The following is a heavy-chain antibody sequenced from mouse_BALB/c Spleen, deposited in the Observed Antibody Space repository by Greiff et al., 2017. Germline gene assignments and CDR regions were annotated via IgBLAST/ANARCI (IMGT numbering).Heavy chain of an antibody. J-gene: IGHJ3*01. CDR2: ISDGGSYT. Sequence: EVKLEESGGGLVKPGGSLKLSCAASGFTFSDYYMYWVRQTPEKRLEWVATISDGGSYTYYPDSVKGRFTISRDNAKNNLYLQMSSLKSEDTAMYYCARGLYDYDSTWFAYWGQGTLVTVSA. D-gene: IGHD2-4*01. CDR3: ARGLYDYDSTWFAY. V-gene: IGHV5-4*02. CDR1: GFTFSDYY.